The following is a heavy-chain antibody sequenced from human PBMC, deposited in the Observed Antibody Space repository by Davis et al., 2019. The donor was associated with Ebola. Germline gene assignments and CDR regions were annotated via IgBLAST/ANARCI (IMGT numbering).Heavy chain of an antibody. J-gene: IGHJ5*02. CDR1: GFTFSSYA. V-gene: IGHV3-23*01. D-gene: IGHD1-14*01. CDR3: AKHRARYHLPTDYFDP. CDR2: ISGSGGNT. Sequence: GESLKISCAASGFTFSSYAMSWVRQAPGKGLEWVSLISGSGGNTYYADSVEGRFTISRDNSKNTMYLQINSPRAEDTALYYCAKHRARYHLPTDYFDPWGQGTLVTVSS.